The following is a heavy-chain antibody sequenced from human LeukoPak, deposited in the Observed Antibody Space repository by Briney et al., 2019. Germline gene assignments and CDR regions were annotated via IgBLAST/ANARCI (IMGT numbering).Heavy chain of an antibody. D-gene: IGHD1-26*01. V-gene: IGHV3-23*01. J-gene: IGHJ3*02. CDR1: GFTLSSYA. CDR2: ISGSGGIT. CDR3: AKGLRGSYPSGDAFDI. Sequence: GGSLRLSCAASGFTLSSYAMSWVRQAPGKGLEWVSTISGSGGITYYADSVKGRVTISRDNSKNTLYLQMNSLRAEDTAVYYCAKGLRGSYPSGDAFDIWGQGTMVTVSS.